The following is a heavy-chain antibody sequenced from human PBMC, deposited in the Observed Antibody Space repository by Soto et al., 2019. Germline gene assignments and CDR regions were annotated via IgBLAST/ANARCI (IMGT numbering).Heavy chain of an antibody. Sequence: PSETLSLTCTVSGGSISSSSYYWGWIRQPPGKGLEWIGSIYYSGSTYYNPSLKSRVTISVDTSKNQFSLKLSSVTAADTAVYYCARSRWLWRELSPVDYWGQGTLVTVSS. CDR3: ARSRWLWRELSPVDY. CDR1: GGSISSSSYY. V-gene: IGHV4-39*01. CDR2: IYYSGST. D-gene: IGHD3-16*02. J-gene: IGHJ4*02.